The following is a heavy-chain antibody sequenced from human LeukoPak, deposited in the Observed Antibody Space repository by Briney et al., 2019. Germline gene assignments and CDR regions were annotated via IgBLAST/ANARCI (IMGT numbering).Heavy chain of an antibody. CDR2: IYYSGST. V-gene: IGHV4-39*07. J-gene: IGHJ3*02. CDR3: ARDLNMNYDILTGSGAFDI. Sequence: PSETLSLTCTVSGGSISSSSYYWGWLRQPPGKGLEWSGSIYYSGSTYYNPSLKSRATISVDSSKNQFSLKLSSVTAADTAVYCCARDLNMNYDILTGSGAFDIWGQGTMVTVSS. D-gene: IGHD3-9*01. CDR1: GGSISSSSYY.